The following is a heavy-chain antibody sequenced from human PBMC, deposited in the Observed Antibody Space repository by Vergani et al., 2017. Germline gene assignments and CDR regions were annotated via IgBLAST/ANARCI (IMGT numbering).Heavy chain of an antibody. J-gene: IGHJ4*02. Sequence: QVQLVESGGGVVQPGGSLRLSCAASGFTFNSYGMHWVRQAPGKGLEWVASIRSDESRRYYGDSVKGRFTISRDNAKNSLYLEMNSLRAEDTAVYYCARDYLDFSGSGSPYYFDHWGQGTQVTVSS. V-gene: IGHV3-30*02. CDR2: IRSDESRR. CDR3: ARDYLDFSGSGSPYYFDH. D-gene: IGHD3-10*01. CDR1: GFTFNSYG.